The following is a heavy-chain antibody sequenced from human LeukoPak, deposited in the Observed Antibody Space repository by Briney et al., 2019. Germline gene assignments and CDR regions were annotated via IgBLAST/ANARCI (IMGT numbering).Heavy chain of an antibody. D-gene: IGHD3-10*01. V-gene: IGHV4-34*01. CDR3: ARGVGTPPFVPLYPMIRGVTPFDY. CDR2: INYSEST. J-gene: IGHJ4*02. Sequence: SETLSLTCAVCGGFFSGYYWSWLRQPPGKGLEGIGEINYSESTNHNPPLKSRVTITVDTSKNQLSLKLSSLTAADTAVYYCARGVGTPPFVPLYPMIRGVTPFDYWGQGTLVTVSS. CDR1: GGFFSGYY.